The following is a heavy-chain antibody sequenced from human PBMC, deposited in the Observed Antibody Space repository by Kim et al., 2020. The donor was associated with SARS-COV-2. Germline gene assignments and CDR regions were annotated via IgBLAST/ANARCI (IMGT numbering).Heavy chain of an antibody. D-gene: IGHD3-22*01. J-gene: IGHJ6*02. CDR3: ARGDSSGILYYYGLDV. V-gene: IGHV3-21*01. Sequence: DSMKGRFTISRDNTKKSLYLQMNSLRVEDTAVYYCARGDSSGILYYYGLDVWGRGTTVTVSS.